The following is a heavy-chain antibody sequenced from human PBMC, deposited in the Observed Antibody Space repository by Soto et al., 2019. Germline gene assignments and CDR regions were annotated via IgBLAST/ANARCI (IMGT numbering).Heavy chain of an antibody. J-gene: IGHJ4*02. CDR2: VNPSGGHT. Sequence: QVQLMQSGAEVKKPGASVKVSCKASGDTFTDYYIHWVRQAPGQGLEWMGTVNPSGGHTTYAQHFLGRVTMTRATSPSTLSMELTSLTSDDTAVYYCARGGHVVVVTAALDYWGPGTLVTVSS. V-gene: IGHV1-46*01. CDR3: ARGGHVVVVTAALDY. D-gene: IGHD2-21*02. CDR1: GDTFTDYY.